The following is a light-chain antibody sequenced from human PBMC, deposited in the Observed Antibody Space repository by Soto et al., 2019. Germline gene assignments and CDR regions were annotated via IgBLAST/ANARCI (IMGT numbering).Light chain of an antibody. CDR2: DAS. V-gene: IGKV3-11*01. CDR1: QSVSSY. Sequence: EIVLTQSPATLSLSPGERATLSCRASQSVSSYLAWYQQKPGQATRLLIYDASNRATGIPARFSGSGSGTDFTLTINSLAPEDFAVYYCQQRSNWPPWTFGQGTKVEIK. CDR3: QQRSNWPPWT. J-gene: IGKJ1*01.